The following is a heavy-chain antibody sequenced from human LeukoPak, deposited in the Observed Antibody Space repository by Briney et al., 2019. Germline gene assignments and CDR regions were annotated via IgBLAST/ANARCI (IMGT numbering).Heavy chain of an antibody. CDR1: GFTFSSYS. CDR2: ISSSSYI. D-gene: IGHD3-22*01. Sequence: GGSLRLSCAASGFTFSSYSMNWVRQAPGKGLEWVSSISSSSYIYYADSVKGRFTISRDNAKNSLYLQMNSLRAEDTAVYYCARDVTMIVVVSHDAFDIWGQGTMVTVSS. V-gene: IGHV3-21*01. CDR3: ARDVTMIVVVSHDAFDI. J-gene: IGHJ3*02.